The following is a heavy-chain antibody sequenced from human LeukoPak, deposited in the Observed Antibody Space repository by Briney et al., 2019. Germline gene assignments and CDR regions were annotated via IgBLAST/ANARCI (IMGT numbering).Heavy chain of an antibody. D-gene: IGHD2-21*02. V-gene: IGHV5-51*01. CDR1: GYSFPNFW. CDR2: IYPGDSDT. Sequence: GESLKISCTGSGYSFPNFWIGWVRQLPGKGLEWMGLIYPGDSDTTYSPSFQGQVTISADKSISSAYLRWGSLKASDTAMYYCARYAGLHRPFDIWGQGTMVTVSS. CDR3: ARYAGLHRPFDI. J-gene: IGHJ3*02.